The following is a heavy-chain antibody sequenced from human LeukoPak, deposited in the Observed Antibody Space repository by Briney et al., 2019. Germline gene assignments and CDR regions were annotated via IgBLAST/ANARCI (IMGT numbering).Heavy chain of an antibody. V-gene: IGHV1-18*01. CDR2: ISAYNGNT. CDR3: ARAVPKTTVVTLTFDDDAFDI. D-gene: IGHD4-23*01. CDR1: GYTFTSYG. J-gene: IGHJ3*02. Sequence: GASVKVSCKASGYTFTSYGISWVRRAPGQGLEWMGWISAYNGNTNYAQKLQGRVTMTTDTSTSTAYMELRSLRSDDTAVYYCARAVPKTTVVTLTFDDDAFDIWGQGTMVTVSS.